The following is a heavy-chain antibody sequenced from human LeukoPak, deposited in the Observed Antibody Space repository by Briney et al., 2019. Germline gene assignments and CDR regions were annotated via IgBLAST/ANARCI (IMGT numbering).Heavy chain of an antibody. V-gene: IGHV1-69*05. J-gene: IGHJ6*03. CDR3: AISAGSSWYLGYYYYYMDV. CDR2: IIPIFGTA. Sequence: SVKVSCKASGGTFSSYAISWVRQAPGQGLEWMGGIIPIFGTANYAQKFQGRVTITTDESTSTAYMELSSLRSEDTAVYYCAISAGSSWYLGYYYYYMDVWGKGTTVTVS. D-gene: IGHD6-13*01. CDR1: GGTFSSYA.